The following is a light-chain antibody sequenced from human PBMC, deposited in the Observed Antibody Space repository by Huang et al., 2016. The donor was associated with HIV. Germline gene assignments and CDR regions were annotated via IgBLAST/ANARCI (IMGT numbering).Light chain of an antibody. CDR1: ESISSN. J-gene: IGKJ2*01. CDR2: GGS. V-gene: IGKV3-15*01. CDR3: QQHTSWPYT. Sequence: EIVMTQSPATLSVSPGERATLSCRASESISSNLVWYQHKPGQAPRLLIYGGSTRATGVQARFSGSGSGTEFTLTISSLQSEDFAIYHCQQHTSWPYTFGQGTKLEIK.